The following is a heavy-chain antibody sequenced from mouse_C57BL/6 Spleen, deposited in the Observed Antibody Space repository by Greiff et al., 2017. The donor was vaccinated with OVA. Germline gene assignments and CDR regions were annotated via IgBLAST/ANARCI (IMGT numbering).Heavy chain of an antibody. Sequence: VQVVESGAELVKPGASVKLSCKASGYTFTEYTMHWVKQRPGQGLEWIGWFYPGSGSIKYNEKFKDKATLTADKSSSTVYMELSRLTSDDSAVYFCARHEEGYYDDDGAWFAYWGQGTLVTVSA. V-gene: IGHV1-62-2*01. CDR1: GYTFTEYT. CDR2: FYPGSGSI. J-gene: IGHJ3*01. CDR3: ARHEEGYYDDDGAWFAY. D-gene: IGHD2-4*01.